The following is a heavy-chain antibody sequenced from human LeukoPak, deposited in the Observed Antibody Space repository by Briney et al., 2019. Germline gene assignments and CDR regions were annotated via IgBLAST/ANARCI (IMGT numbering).Heavy chain of an antibody. J-gene: IGHJ3*02. D-gene: IGHD2-15*01. CDR3: ARRSDCSGGSCYSIDAFDI. CDR2: IYPDDSDI. Sequence: GESLKISCKASGYSFNSYWIAWVRQMPGKGLEWMGIIYPDDSDIRYSPSFQGQVTISADKSISTAYLQWSSLKASDTAMYYCARRSDCSGGSCYSIDAFDIWGQGTMVTVSS. V-gene: IGHV5-51*01. CDR1: GYSFNSYW.